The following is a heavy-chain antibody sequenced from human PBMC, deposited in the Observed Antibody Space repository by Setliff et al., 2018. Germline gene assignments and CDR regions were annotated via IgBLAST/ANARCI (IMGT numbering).Heavy chain of an antibody. J-gene: IGHJ3*02. D-gene: IGHD7-27*01. CDR1: DYNFRSYG. CDR3: TRDLSNWGYDVLDAFDI. CDR2: INTDTGNP. Sequence: ASVKVSCKASDYNFRSYGLNWVRQAPGQGLEWMGWINTDTGNPTHAQGFTGRFVFSLDTSVTTAYLQINSLKAEDTAVYYCTRDLSNWGYDVLDAFDIWGRGTMVTVSS. V-gene: IGHV7-4-1*02.